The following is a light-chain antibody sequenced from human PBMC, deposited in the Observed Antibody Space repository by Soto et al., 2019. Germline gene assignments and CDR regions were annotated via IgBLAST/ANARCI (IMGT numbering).Light chain of an antibody. Sequence: DFQMTQSPSTLSASVGDRVTITCRASQNIGTWLAWYQQKPGKAPKLRIYKSSSLESGVPSTFSGSGSGTEFTLTISGLQPDDFATYYCQQYVSYWTFGQGTKVEIK. CDR1: QNIGTW. CDR3: QQYVSYWT. V-gene: IGKV1-5*03. J-gene: IGKJ1*01. CDR2: KSS.